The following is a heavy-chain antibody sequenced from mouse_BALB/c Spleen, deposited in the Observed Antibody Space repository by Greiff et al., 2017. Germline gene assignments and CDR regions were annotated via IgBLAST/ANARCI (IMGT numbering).Heavy chain of an antibody. CDR1: GFNIKDYY. D-gene: IGHD2-4*01. CDR2: IDPENGDT. J-gene: IGHJ3*01. Sequence: VQLQQSGAELVRSGASVKLSCTASGFNIKDYYMHWVKQRPEQGLEWIGWIDPENGDTEYAPKFQGKATMTADTSSNTAYLQLSSLTSEDTAVYYCNARYDYGWFAYWGQGTLVTVSA. V-gene: IGHV14-4*02. CDR3: NARYDYGWFAY.